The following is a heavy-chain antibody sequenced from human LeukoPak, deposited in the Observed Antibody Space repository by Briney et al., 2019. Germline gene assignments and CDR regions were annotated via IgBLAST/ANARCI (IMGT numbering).Heavy chain of an antibody. CDR2: IYYSGST. V-gene: IGHV4-39*01. CDR3: ARRGYCSSTSCYEYWFDP. CDR1: GGSISSSSYY. D-gene: IGHD2-2*01. Sequence: SETLSLTCTVSGGSISSSSYYWGSIRQPPGKGLEWIGFIYYSGSTYYNPSLKRRLTISVDTSKNQFSLKLSSVTATDTAVYYCARRGYCSSTSCYEYWFDPWGQGTLVTVSS. J-gene: IGHJ5*02.